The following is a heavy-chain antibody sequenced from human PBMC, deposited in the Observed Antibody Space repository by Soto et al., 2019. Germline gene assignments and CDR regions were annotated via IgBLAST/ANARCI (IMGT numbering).Heavy chain of an antibody. Sequence: ASVKVSCKASGYTFTSYIITWVRQAPGQGLEWMGWISPLNGNTNYAPQMKGRVTMTTDSFTSTAYVELRSLRSDDTAVYYCARGQQLVPGDNSWGQGTLVTVSS. J-gene: IGHJ4*02. CDR1: GYTFTSYI. CDR3: ARGQQLVPGDNS. V-gene: IGHV1-18*01. D-gene: IGHD6-13*01. CDR2: ISPLNGNT.